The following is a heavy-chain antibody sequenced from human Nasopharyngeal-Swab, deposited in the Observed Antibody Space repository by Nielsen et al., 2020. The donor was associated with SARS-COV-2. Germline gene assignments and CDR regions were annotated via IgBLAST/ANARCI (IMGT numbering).Heavy chain of an antibody. D-gene: IGHD6-25*01. CDR3: ARGGIAARVFPFDY. J-gene: IGHJ4*02. V-gene: IGHV4-34*01. CDR1: GGSFSGYY. CDR2: INHSGST. Sequence: SETLSLTCAVYGGSFSGYYWSWIRQPPGKGLEWIGEINHSGSTNYNPSLKSRVTISVDTSKNQFSLKLSSVTAADTAVYYCARGGIAARVFPFDYWGQGTLVTVSS.